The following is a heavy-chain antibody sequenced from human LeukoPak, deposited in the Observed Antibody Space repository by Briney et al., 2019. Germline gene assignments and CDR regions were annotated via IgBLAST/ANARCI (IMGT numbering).Heavy chain of an antibody. CDR1: GYTFTSYG. CDR2: ISAYNGNT. V-gene: IGHV1-18*01. D-gene: IGHD1-26*01. J-gene: IGHJ4*02. CDR3: ARAGGGESYIPKDY. Sequence: ASVKVSCKASGYTFTSYGISWVRQAPGQGLEWMGWISAYNGNTNYAQKLQGRVTMTTDTSTSTACMELRSLRSEDTAVYYCARAGGGESYIPKDYWGQGTLVTVSS.